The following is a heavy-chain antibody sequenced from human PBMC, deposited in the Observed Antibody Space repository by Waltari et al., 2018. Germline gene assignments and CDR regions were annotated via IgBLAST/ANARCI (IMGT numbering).Heavy chain of an antibody. CDR3: ARYCSGGSCYWDHYYGMDV. D-gene: IGHD2-15*01. Sequence: QVQLVQSGAEVKKPGASVKVSCKASGYTFTSYVITWVRQAPGQGLEWMGWISAYNGNTNYAQKLQGRVTMTTDTSTSTAYMELRSLRSDDTAVYYCARYCSGGSCYWDHYYGMDVWGQGTTVTVSS. V-gene: IGHV1-18*04. CDR1: GYTFTSYV. J-gene: IGHJ6*02. CDR2: ISAYNGNT.